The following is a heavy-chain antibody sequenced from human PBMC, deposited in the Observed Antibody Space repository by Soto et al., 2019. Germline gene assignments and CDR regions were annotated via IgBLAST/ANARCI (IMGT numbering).Heavy chain of an antibody. CDR1: GGSISSSYW. Sequence: PSETLSLTCAVSGGSISSSYWWSWVRQPPGKGLEWIGEIYHSGSTNYNPSLKSRVTISVDTSKNQFSLKLSSVTAADTAVYYCARQDSNYVDGDYYGMDVWGQGTTVTVSS. D-gene: IGHD4-4*01. J-gene: IGHJ6*02. CDR3: ARQDSNYVDGDYYGMDV. V-gene: IGHV4-4*02. CDR2: IYHSGST.